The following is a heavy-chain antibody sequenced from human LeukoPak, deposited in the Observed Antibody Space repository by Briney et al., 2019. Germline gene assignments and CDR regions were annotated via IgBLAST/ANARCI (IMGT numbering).Heavy chain of an antibody. D-gene: IGHD3-10*01. CDR1: GYTFTGYY. J-gene: IGHJ6*04. CDR3: ARDQSSGSYYPYYYYGMDV. CDR2: INPNSGAT. Sequence: ASVKVSCKASGYTFTGYYLHWVRQAPGQGLEWMGWINPNSGATNYAQKFQGRVTMTRDTSLSTAYMELSRLRSDDTAVYYCARDQSSGSYYPYYYYGMDVWGKGTTVTVSS. V-gene: IGHV1-2*02.